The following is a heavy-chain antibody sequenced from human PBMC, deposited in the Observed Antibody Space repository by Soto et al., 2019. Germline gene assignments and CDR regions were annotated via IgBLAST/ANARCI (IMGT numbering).Heavy chain of an antibody. CDR1: RCNIISYA. CDR2: ISYDGSNK. V-gene: IGHV3-30-3*01. Sequence: LRXYCASSRCNIISYAVHWVRQAPGKGLEWVAVISYDGSNKYYADSVKGRFTISRDNSKNTLYLQMNSLRAEDTAAYYCARALRRGYFDYWGQGTLVTVSS. J-gene: IGHJ4*02. CDR3: ARALRRGYFDY.